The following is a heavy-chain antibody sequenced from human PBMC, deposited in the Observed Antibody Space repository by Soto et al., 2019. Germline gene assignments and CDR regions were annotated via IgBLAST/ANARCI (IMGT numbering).Heavy chain of an antibody. CDR1: GFTFSNHA. CDR3: PRHPGGHCCTRTSCLYFFDL. J-gene: IGHJ4*02. V-gene: IGHV3-23*01. D-gene: IGHD2-2*01. CDR2: ISDSGST. Sequence: EVQLLESGGALVQPGGSLRLSCAASGFTFSNHAMNWVRQAPGKGLEWVSTISDSGSTYYADSVKGRFTISSDNSKNTLHLGLQSLRAEDTAVYYCPRHPGGHCCTRTSCLYFFDLWGQGTLVNASS.